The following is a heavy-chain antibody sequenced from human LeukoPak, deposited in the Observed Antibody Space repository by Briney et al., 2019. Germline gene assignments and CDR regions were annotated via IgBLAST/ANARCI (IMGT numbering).Heavy chain of an antibody. CDR1: GFTFSHFG. CDR3: AKDLRYSGSYRSGNY. V-gene: IGHV3-30*02. D-gene: IGHD1-26*01. J-gene: IGHJ4*02. CDR2: IAYDGSSK. Sequence: GGSLRLSCAASGFTFSHFGMHWVRQAPGKGLEWVAFIAYDGSSKYYADSLKGRITISRDNSKNTLYLQMNSLRAEDTAVYYCAKDLRYSGSYRSGNYWGQGTLVTVSS.